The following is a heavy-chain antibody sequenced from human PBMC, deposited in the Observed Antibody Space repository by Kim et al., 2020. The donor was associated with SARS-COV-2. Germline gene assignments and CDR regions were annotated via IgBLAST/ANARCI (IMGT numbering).Heavy chain of an antibody. CDR2: ISSSSSYI. CDR1: GFTFSSYS. D-gene: IGHD3-22*01. J-gene: IGHJ4*02. Sequence: GGSLRLSCAASGFTFSSYSMNWVRQAPGKGLEWVSSISSSSSYIYYADSVKGRFTISRDNAKNSLYLQMNSLRAEDTAVYYCARDQYYDSSGYYRFDYWGQGTLVTVSS. V-gene: IGHV3-21*01. CDR3: ARDQYYDSSGYYRFDY.